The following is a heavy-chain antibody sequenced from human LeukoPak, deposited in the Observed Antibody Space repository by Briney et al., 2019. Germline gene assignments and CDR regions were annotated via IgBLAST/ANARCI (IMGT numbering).Heavy chain of an antibody. CDR1: GYSINNYL. CDR2: IYPADSDI. V-gene: IGHV5-51*01. CDR3: ARQEYCSGGSCYTWFDP. D-gene: IGHD2-15*01. Sequence: GESLKISCKGSGYSINNYLICRGRQMPGKGREWIGIIYPADSDIRYSPSFQGQVTISADKSISTAYLQWSSLKASDTAMYYCARQEYCSGGSCYTWFDPWGQGTLVTVSS. J-gene: IGHJ5*02.